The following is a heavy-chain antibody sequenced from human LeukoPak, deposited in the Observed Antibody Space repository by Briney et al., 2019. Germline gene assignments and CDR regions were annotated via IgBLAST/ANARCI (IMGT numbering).Heavy chain of an antibody. CDR2: IYYSGST. CDR3: ARGGSYYGYFDY. J-gene: IGHJ4*02. V-gene: IGHV4-59*01. CDR1: GGSISSYY. Sequence: SETLSLTWTVSGGSISSYYWSWIRQPPGKGLEWIGYIYYSGSTNYNPSLRSRVTISVDASKNQFSLKLSSVTAADTAVYYCARGGSYYGYFDYWGQGTLVTVSS. D-gene: IGHD1-26*01.